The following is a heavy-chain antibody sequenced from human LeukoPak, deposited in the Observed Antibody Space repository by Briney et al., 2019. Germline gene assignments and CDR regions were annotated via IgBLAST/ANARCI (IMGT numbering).Heavy chain of an antibody. CDR2: IYYGGST. Sequence: SETLSLTCTVSGGSISSYYWSWIRQPPGKGLEWIGYIYYGGSTNYNPSLKSRVTISVDTSKNQFSLKLTSVTAADTAVYYCARDGDSGWLDYWGQGTLVTVSS. CDR1: GGSISSYY. D-gene: IGHD6-19*01. CDR3: ARDGDSGWLDY. J-gene: IGHJ4*02. V-gene: IGHV4-59*01.